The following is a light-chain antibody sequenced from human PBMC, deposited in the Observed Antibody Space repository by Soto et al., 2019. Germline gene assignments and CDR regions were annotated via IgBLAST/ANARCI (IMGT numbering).Light chain of an antibody. J-gene: IGLJ1*01. Sequence: QSALTQPPSASGSPGQSVTISCTGTSTDVGGYHYVSWYQQHPGKAPKLIIYEVSKRPSGVPDRFSGSKSGNTASLTVSGLQAEDEADYYCSSYAGSLYVFGSGTKLTVL. CDR1: STDVGGYHY. CDR2: EVS. CDR3: SSYAGSLYV. V-gene: IGLV2-8*01.